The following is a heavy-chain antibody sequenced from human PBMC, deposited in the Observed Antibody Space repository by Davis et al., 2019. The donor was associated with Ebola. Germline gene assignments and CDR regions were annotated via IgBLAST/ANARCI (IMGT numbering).Heavy chain of an antibody. CDR3: ARDRIAAAGTGLYYYYGMDV. V-gene: IGHV1-2*04. CDR1: GYTFTSYY. J-gene: IGHJ6*02. D-gene: IGHD6-13*01. CDR2: INPNSGGT. Sequence: ASVKVSCKASGYTFTSYYMHWVRQPPGQRLEWMGWINPNSGGTNYAQKFQGWVTMTRDTSISTAYMELSRLRSDDTAGYYCARDRIAAAGTGLYYYYGMDVWGQGTTVTVSS.